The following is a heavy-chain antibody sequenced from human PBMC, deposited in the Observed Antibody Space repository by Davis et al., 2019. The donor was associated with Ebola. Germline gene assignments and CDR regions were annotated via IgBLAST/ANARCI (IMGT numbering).Heavy chain of an antibody. V-gene: IGHV3-11*04. D-gene: IGHD2-2*03. J-gene: IGHJ6*04. Sequence: GESLKISCAASGFTFSDYYMSWIRQAPGKGLEWVSYISSSGSTIYYADSVKGRFTISRDNAKNSLYLQMNSLRAEDTAVYYCAREPLDIVVVPAAMAYYYYGMDVWGKGTTVTVSS. CDR1: GFTFSDYY. CDR2: ISSSGSTI. CDR3: AREPLDIVVVPAAMAYYYYGMDV.